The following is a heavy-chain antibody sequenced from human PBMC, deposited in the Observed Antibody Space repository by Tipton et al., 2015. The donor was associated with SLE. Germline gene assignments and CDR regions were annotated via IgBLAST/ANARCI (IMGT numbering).Heavy chain of an antibody. CDR3: ARGYYYDSSGVGAFDI. D-gene: IGHD3-22*01. CDR1: RGSITGYY. V-gene: IGHV4-59*08. Sequence: TLSLTCTVSRGSITGYYWSWIRQPPGKGLEWIAYVHYSGTTNYNPSLRSRVTISIDTSESQFSLKLRSVTAADTGVYSCARGYYYDSSGVGAFDIWGQGTMVTVSS. J-gene: IGHJ3*02. CDR2: VHYSGTT.